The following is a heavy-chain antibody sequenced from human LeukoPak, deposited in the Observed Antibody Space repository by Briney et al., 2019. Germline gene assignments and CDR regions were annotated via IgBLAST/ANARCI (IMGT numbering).Heavy chain of an antibody. D-gene: IGHD3-3*01. J-gene: IGHJ4*02. Sequence: SETLSLTCAVYGGSFSGYYWSWIRQPPGKGLEWIGEINHSGSTNYNPSLKSRVTISVDTSKNQFSLKLSSVTAADTAVYYCARTYYDFWSGYYYFDYWGQGTLVTVSS. CDR3: ARTYYDFWSGYYYFDY. CDR2: INHSGST. V-gene: IGHV4-34*01. CDR1: GGSFSGYY.